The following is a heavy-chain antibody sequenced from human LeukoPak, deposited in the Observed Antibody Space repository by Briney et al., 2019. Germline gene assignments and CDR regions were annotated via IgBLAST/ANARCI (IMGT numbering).Heavy chain of an antibody. Sequence: GGSLRLSCAASGFTFSSYAMSWVRQAPGKGLEWVSAISGSGGSTYYADSVKGRFTISRDNSKNTLYLQMNSLRAEDTAVYYCARERDPRTWWPVDYWGQGTLVTVSS. CDR3: ARERDPRTWWPVDY. D-gene: IGHD2-15*01. J-gene: IGHJ4*02. CDR1: GFTFSSYA. V-gene: IGHV3-23*01. CDR2: ISGSGGST.